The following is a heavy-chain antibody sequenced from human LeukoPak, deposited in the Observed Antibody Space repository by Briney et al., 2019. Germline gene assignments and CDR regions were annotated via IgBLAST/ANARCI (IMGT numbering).Heavy chain of an antibody. D-gene: IGHD1-1*01. CDR2: ISAYNGNT. V-gene: IGHV1-18*01. CDR3: ARLSRFPNLWHDY. J-gene: IGHJ4*02. CDR1: GYTFTSYG. Sequence: ASVKVSCKASGYTFTSYGISWVRQAPGQGLEWMGWISAYNGNTNYAQKLQGRVTMTTDTSTSTAYTELRSLRSDDTAVYYCARLSRFPNLWHDYWGQGTLVTVSS.